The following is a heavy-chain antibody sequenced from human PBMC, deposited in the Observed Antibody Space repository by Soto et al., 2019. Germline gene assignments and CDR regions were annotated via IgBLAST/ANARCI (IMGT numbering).Heavy chain of an antibody. D-gene: IGHD6-13*01. V-gene: IGHV1-69*06. CDR1: GGTFSSYA. Sequence: QVQLVQSGAEAKKPGSSVKVSCKSSGGTFSSYAINWVRQAPGQGLEWMGGIVPLFRTTNYAQKFQGRVTITADTSTYTVYMELSELRSGDTAVYYCARGGYSSTWSNLLDRSGLDVWGQGTTVTVSS. CDR2: IVPLFRTT. J-gene: IGHJ6*02. CDR3: ARGGYSSTWSNLLDRSGLDV.